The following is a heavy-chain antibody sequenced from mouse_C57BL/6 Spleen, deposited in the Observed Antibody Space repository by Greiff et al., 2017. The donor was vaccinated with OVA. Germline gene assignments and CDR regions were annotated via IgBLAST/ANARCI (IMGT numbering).Heavy chain of an antibody. D-gene: IGHD1-1*01. CDR1: GYTFTDYY. J-gene: IGHJ2*01. V-gene: IGHV1-76*01. CDR3: ARDGSSYGYCDY. Sequence: VQLQESGAELVRPGASVKLSCKASGYTFTDYYINWVKQRPGQGLEWIARIYPGSGDTYYNEKFKGKATLTAEKSSSTAYMQLSSLTSEDSAVXFGARDGSSYGYCDYWGQGTTLTVSS. CDR2: IYPGSGDT.